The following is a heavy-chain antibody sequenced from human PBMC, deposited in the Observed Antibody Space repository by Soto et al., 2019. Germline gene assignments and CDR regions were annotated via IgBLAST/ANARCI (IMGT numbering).Heavy chain of an antibody. CDR1: GFTFSSYW. CDR2: IHDDGSIT. D-gene: IGHD6-13*01. V-gene: IGHV3-74*01. Sequence: EVQLVESGGGLVQPGGSLRLSCAASGFTFSSYWMHWVRQAPGKGLVWVARIHDDGSITNYADSVKGRFTISRDNAKNTLYLQMNSLRAEDTAVYYCARDQEAGSFFPYYYGMDVWGQGTTVTVSS. J-gene: IGHJ6*02. CDR3: ARDQEAGSFFPYYYGMDV.